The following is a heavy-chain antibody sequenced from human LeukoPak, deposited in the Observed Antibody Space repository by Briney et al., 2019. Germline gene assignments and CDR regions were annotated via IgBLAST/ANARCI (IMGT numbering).Heavy chain of an antibody. CDR3: ARDLGSGWNYFDF. D-gene: IGHD6-19*01. CDR2: ISSSGSVI. CDR1: GLTFSSYE. J-gene: IGHJ4*02. Sequence: GGSLRLSCAASGLTFSSYEMNWVRQAPGKGLEWVSYISSSGSVIYYADSVKGRFTTSRDNAKNSLNLQMNSLRAEDTAVYYCARDLGSGWNYFDFWGQGTLVTVSS. V-gene: IGHV3-48*03.